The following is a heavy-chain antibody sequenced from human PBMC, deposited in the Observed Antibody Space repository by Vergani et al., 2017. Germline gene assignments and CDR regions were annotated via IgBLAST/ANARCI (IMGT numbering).Heavy chain of an antibody. Sequence: QLQLQESGPGLVKPSETLSLTCTVSGGSISSSSYYWGWIRQPPGKGLEWIGSIYYSERTYYNPSLKSRVTISVDTSKNQFSLKLSSVTAADTAVYYCARDSGYSYGYRGDFDYWGQGTLVTVSS. J-gene: IGHJ4*02. V-gene: IGHV4-39*07. CDR2: IYYSERT. CDR3: ARDSGYSYGYRGDFDY. CDR1: GGSISSSSYY. D-gene: IGHD5-18*01.